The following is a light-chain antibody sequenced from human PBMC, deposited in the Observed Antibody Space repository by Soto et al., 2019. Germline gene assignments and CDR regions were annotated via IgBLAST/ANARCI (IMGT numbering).Light chain of an antibody. CDR1: TSDIGTYSY. V-gene: IGLV2-11*01. Sequence: QSVLTQPASVSGSPGQSITISCTGTTSDIGTYSYVSWYQQHAGKAPKLIIYDVSKRPSGVPDRFSGSKSGNTASLTISGLQAEDEADYYCCSYAGSYTYVFGTGTKVTVL. J-gene: IGLJ1*01. CDR3: CSYAGSYTYV. CDR2: DVS.